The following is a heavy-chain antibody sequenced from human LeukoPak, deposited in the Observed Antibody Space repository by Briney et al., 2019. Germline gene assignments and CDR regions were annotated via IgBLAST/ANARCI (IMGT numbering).Heavy chain of an antibody. CDR3: ARAYCTGGGCYEYY. CDR2: IYPRDSDT. V-gene: IGHV5-51*01. Sequence: GESLKTSCKGSGYSFTSYRISWVRQMPGKGLEWMGIIYPRDSDTRYSPSFLGQVTISADKSISTAYLQWSRLKASDTAVYYCARAYCTGGGCYEYYWGQGTLVTVSS. J-gene: IGHJ4*02. D-gene: IGHD2-15*01. CDR1: GYSFTSYR.